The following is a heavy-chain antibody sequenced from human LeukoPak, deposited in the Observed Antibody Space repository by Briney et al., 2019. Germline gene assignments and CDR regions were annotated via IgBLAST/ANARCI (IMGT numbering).Heavy chain of an antibody. J-gene: IGHJ4*02. V-gene: IGHV3-33*01. CDR3: ARDAGTGTFDY. CDR2: IWYDGSNK. CDR1: GFTFSSYG. Sequence: GRSLRLSCAASGFTFSSYGMHWVRQAPGKGLEWVAVIWYDGSNKYYADSVKGRFTISRDNSKNTLYLQMNSLRAEDTAVYYCARDAGTGTFDYWGQGTLVTVFS. D-gene: IGHD6-13*01.